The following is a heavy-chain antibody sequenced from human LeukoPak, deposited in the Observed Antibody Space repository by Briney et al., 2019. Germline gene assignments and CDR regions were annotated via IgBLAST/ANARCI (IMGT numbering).Heavy chain of an antibody. Sequence: AGGSLRLSCAASGFSFSNYWMSWVRQAPGKGPEWVANIKQDGSEKYYVDSVKGRFTISRDNAQNSLYLQMNSLRAEDTAVYYCTREDHSYYNYWGQGTLVTVSS. CDR1: GFSFSNYW. J-gene: IGHJ4*02. CDR2: IKQDGSEK. CDR3: TREDHSYYNY. V-gene: IGHV3-7*01. D-gene: IGHD3-22*01.